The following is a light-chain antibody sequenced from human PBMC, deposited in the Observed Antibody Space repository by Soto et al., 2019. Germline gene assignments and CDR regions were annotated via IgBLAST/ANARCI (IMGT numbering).Light chain of an antibody. V-gene: IGKV1-27*01. Sequence: DIQMTQSPSSLSASVGDRVTITCRTSQGIENYLAWYKQKPGRVPKLLIYATSTLHSAVPSRLSGSGSGTDFTLTISSLTPEDVATYYCQQYENLPTFGQGTRLEIK. J-gene: IGKJ5*01. CDR2: ATS. CDR1: QGIENY. CDR3: QQYENLPT.